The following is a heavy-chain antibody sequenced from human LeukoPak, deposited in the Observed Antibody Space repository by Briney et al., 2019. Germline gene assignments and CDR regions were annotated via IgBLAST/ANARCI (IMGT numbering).Heavy chain of an antibody. CDR3: ARDYDFWSGSRTPYYYYGMDV. V-gene: IGHV3-30*03. J-gene: IGHJ6*02. Sequence: GGSLRLSCAASGFTFSSYGMHWVRQAPGKGLEWVAVISYDGSNKYYADSVKGRFTISRDNSKNTLYLQMNSLRAEDTAVYYCARDYDFWSGSRTPYYYYGMDVWGQGTMVTVSS. CDR1: GFTFSSYG. D-gene: IGHD3-3*01. CDR2: ISYDGSNK.